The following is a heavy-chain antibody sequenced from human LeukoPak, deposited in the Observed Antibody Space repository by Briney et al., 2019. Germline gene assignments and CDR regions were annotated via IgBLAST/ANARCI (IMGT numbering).Heavy chain of an antibody. CDR2: ISSSGSTI. CDR1: GFTFSSYA. Sequence: GGSLRLSCAASGFTFSSYAMSWVRQAPGKGLEWVSYISSSGSTIYYADSVKGRFTISRDNAKNSLYLQMNSLRAEDTAVYYCASPPTWTVTRAFDIWGQGTMVTVSS. J-gene: IGHJ3*02. CDR3: ASPPTWTVTRAFDI. D-gene: IGHD3-10*01. V-gene: IGHV3-48*04.